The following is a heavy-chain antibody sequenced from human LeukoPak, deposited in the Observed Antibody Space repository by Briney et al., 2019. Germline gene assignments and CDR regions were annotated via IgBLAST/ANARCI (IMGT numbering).Heavy chain of an antibody. V-gene: IGHV4-38-2*02. CDR3: ARHDYSNYSPKY. CDR2: IYHSGST. CDR1: GGSISSGYY. J-gene: IGHJ4*02. Sequence: PSETLSLTCTVSGGSISSGYYWGWIRQPPGKGLEWIGSIYHSGSTYYNPSLKSRVTISVDTSKNQFSLKLSSVAAADTTVYYCARHDYSNYSPKYWGQGTLVTVSS. D-gene: IGHD4-11*01.